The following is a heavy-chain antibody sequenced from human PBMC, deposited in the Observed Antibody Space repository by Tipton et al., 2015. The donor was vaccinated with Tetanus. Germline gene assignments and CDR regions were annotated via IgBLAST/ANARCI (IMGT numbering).Heavy chain of an antibody. V-gene: IGHV3-64*01. J-gene: IGHJ4*02. Sequence: SLRLSCAASGFTFSSYATHWVRQAPGKGLEYVSAISSNGGSTYYANSVKGRFTISRDNSKNTLYLQMGSLRAEDMAVYYCASGSYGDYLILDYWGQGTLVTVSS. CDR3: ASGSYGDYLILDY. D-gene: IGHD4-17*01. CDR1: GFTFSSYA. CDR2: ISSNGGST.